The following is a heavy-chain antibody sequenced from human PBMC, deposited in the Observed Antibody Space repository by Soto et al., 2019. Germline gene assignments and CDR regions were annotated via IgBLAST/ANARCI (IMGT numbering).Heavy chain of an antibody. J-gene: IGHJ6*02. CDR2: INHRGST. CDR3: ARGRNYDYVWGSSRTMDL. CDR1: GGSFSGYY. V-gene: IGHV4-34*01. Sequence: PAETLSLTCAVYGGSFSGYYWSWIRQPPGKGLEWIGEINHRGSTNYNPSHKSRVTISLDTSKNQFSLNLSSVTAADTAVYYCARGRNYDYVWGSSRTMDLWGQGPPATVSS. D-gene: IGHD3-16*01.